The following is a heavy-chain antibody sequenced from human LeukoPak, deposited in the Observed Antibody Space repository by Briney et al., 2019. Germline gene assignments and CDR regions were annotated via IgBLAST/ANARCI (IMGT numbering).Heavy chain of an antibody. J-gene: IGHJ6*02. D-gene: IGHD1-1*01. CDR2: IYSGSST. CDR3: ARDKGDPYKVYGMDV. CDR1: GFTPSSNY. V-gene: IGHV3-66*01. Sequence: PGRSLSLSCAASGFTPSSNYMSGVCQAPGRGLEWVSVIYSGSSTYYADSVKGRFTISRDNSKNSLYLQMNSLRAEDTAVYYCARDKGDPYKVYGMDVWGQGTTVTVSS.